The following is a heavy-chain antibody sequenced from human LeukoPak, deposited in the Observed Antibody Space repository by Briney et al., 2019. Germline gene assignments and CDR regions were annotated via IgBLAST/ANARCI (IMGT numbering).Heavy chain of an antibody. CDR1: GGSISSSSYY. J-gene: IGHJ4*02. Sequence: PSETLSLTCTVSGGSISSSSYYLGWIRQPPGKGLEWIVSIYYSGSTYYNPSLKSRVTISVDTSKNQFSLKLSSVTAADTAVYYCARLSLERRNYWGQGTLVTVSS. CDR2: IYYSGST. V-gene: IGHV4-39*01. D-gene: IGHD1-1*01. CDR3: ARLSLERRNY.